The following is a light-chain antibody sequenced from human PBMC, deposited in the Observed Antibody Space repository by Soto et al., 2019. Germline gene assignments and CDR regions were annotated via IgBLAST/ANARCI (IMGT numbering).Light chain of an antibody. V-gene: IGLV2-14*01. CDR1: SSDVGIYNY. J-gene: IGLJ1*01. Sequence: HSAVTQPASVSGSPGQSIAISCTGSSSDVGIYNYVSWYQQHPGKVPKLIIYEVTNRPSGVSNRFSGSKSGNTASLTISGLQAEDEADYYCSSYTTSSTRVFGTGTKVTVL. CDR2: EVT. CDR3: SSYTTSSTRV.